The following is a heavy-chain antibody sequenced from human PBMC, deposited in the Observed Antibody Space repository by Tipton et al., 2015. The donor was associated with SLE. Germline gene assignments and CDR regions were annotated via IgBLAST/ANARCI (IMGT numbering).Heavy chain of an antibody. CDR3: ARSNEARGVIDY. D-gene: IGHD3-10*01. V-gene: IGHV4-59*01. J-gene: IGHJ4*02. CDR2: IYYSGST. CDR1: GGSFSGYY. Sequence: TLSLTCAVYGGSFSGYYWSWIRQPPGKGLEWIGFIYYSGSTNNNPSLKSRVTISVDTSKNQFSLRLSSVTAADTAVYYCARSNEARGVIDYWGQGTLVTVSS.